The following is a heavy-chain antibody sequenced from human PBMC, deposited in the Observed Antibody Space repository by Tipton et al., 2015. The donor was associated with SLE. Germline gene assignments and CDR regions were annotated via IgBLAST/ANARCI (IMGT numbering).Heavy chain of an antibody. Sequence: LRLSCTVSGGSISSGSYYWSWIRQPAGKGLEWIGYIYTSGSTNYNPSLKSRVTISVDTSKNQFSLKLSSVTAADTAVYYCARDKLRGYSYGYYYYGMDVWGQGTTVTVSS. J-gene: IGHJ6*02. CDR3: ARDKLRGYSYGYYYYGMDV. CDR2: IYTSGST. V-gene: IGHV4-61*09. CDR1: GGSISSGSYY. D-gene: IGHD5-18*01.